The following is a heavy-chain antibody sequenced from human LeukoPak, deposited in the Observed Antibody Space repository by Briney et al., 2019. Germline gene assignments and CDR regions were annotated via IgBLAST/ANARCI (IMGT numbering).Heavy chain of an antibody. J-gene: IGHJ5*02. CDR2: TYSGGST. Sequence: GGSLRLSCLASGFTVSSTYMSWVRQAPGKGLEWVSVTYSGGSTYYADSVKGRCTISRDNAKNSLYLQMNSLRAEDTAVYYCANEFDPWGQGTLVTVSS. CDR1: GFTVSSTY. V-gene: IGHV3-66*01. CDR3: ANEFDP.